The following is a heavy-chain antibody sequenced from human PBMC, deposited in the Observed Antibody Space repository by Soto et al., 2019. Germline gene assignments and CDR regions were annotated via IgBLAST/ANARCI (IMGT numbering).Heavy chain of an antibody. V-gene: IGHV4-34*01. CDR2: INHRRST. Sequence: SSGTLSLTSAFYGGAFRGFYWGWIPQPPGKGLAWTGEINHRRSTNSNPSLKTRVTISVATSNNQFPLKLSSVTAADTAVYYCASPVRGVTTGEAFDIWGQATMVTVS. CDR1: GGAFRGFY. D-gene: IGHD4-17*01. J-gene: IGHJ3*02. CDR3: ASPVRGVTTGEAFDI.